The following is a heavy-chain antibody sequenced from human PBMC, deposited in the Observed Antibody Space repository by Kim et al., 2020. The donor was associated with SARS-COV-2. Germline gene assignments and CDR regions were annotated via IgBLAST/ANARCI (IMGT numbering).Heavy chain of an antibody. J-gene: IGHJ6*01. Sequence: GGSLRLSCAASGFTFSSYAMHWVRQAPGKGLEWVAVISYDGSNKYYADSVKGRFTISRDNSKNTLYLQMNGLRAEDTAVYYCARDGIGFWSGDATYYYY. CDR3: ARDGIGFWSGDATYYYY. CDR2: ISYDGSNK. CDR1: GFTFSSYA. V-gene: IGHV3-30-3*01. D-gene: IGHD3-3*01.